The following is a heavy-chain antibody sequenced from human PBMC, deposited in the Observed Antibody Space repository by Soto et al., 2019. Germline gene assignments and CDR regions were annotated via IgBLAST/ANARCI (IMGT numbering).Heavy chain of an antibody. J-gene: IGHJ6*03. D-gene: IGHD3-10*01. Sequence: TGGSLRLSCAASGFTFSSYAMSWVRQAPGEGLEWVSAISGSGGSTYYADSVKGRFTISRDNSKNTLYLQMNGLRAEDTAVYYCAKDTYYYGSGSYYYYYYYMDVWGKGTTVTVSS. CDR3: AKDTYYYGSGSYYYYYYYMDV. V-gene: IGHV3-23*01. CDR1: GFTFSSYA. CDR2: ISGSGGST.